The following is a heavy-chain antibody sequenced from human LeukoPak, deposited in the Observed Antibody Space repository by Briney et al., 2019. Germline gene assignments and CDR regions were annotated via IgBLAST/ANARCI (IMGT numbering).Heavy chain of an antibody. CDR2: ISWSGGST. CDR1: GFAFDEHG. V-gene: IGHV3-20*04. Sequence: GGSLRLSCTASGFAFDEHGMSWVRQVPGKGLEWVSGISWSGGSTGYADPLRGRFTISRDNAKNSLYLQMDSLRAEDTALYYCARAPITSPFYFDYWGQGTLVTVSS. J-gene: IGHJ4*02. CDR3: ARAPITSPFYFDY. D-gene: IGHD2-2*01.